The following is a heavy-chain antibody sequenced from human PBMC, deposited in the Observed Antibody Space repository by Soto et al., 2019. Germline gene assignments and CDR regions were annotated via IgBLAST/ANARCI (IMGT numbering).Heavy chain of an antibody. Sequence: QVQLVQSGAEVKKPGSSVRVSCKASGGTFSSFVVIWVRQAPGQGLEWMGETIPIFASANYAQNFQGRVAIKSDDFTNTVYMELSNLRSDDAAVYYCAAGEKSGYYGFDVWGQGTTVIVSS. CDR2: TIPIFASA. CDR1: GGTFSSFV. J-gene: IGHJ6*02. CDR3: AAGEKSGYYGFDV. D-gene: IGHD3-16*01. V-gene: IGHV1-69*01.